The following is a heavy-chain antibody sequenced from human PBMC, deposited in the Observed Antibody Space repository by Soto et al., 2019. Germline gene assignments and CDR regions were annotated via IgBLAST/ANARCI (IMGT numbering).Heavy chain of an antibody. CDR1: GYSFTSYW. Sequence: GESLKISCKGSGYSFTSYWIGWVRQMPGKGLEWMGIIYPGDSDTRYSPSFQGQVTISADKSISTAYLQWSSLKASDTAMYYCASTVYYYDSSGRVGGAFDIWRQGTMVTVSS. D-gene: IGHD3-22*01. CDR2: IYPGDSDT. CDR3: ASTVYYYDSSGRVGGAFDI. J-gene: IGHJ3*02. V-gene: IGHV5-51*01.